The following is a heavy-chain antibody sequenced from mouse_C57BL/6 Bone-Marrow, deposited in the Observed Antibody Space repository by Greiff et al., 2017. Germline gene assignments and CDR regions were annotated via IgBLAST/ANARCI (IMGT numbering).Heavy chain of an antibody. Sequence: VKLVESGAELVKPGASVKISCKASGYAFSSYWMNWVKQRPGKGLEWIGQIYPGDGDTNYNGKFKGKATLTADKSSSTAYMQLSSLTSEDSAVYFCARPFHYYGYFDYWGQGTTLTDSS. CDR1: GYAFSSYW. CDR2: IYPGDGDT. CDR3: ARPFHYYGYFDY. J-gene: IGHJ2*01. V-gene: IGHV1-80*01. D-gene: IGHD1-2*01.